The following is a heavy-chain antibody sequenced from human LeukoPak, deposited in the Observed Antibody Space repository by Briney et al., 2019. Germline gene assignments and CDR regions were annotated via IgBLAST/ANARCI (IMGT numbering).Heavy chain of an antibody. CDR3: AKGGITARRYFDY. Sequence: GGSLRLSCAASGFTFSSYGMHWFRQAPGKGLEWVTFIRYDGTNKYYADSVKGRFTISRDNSKNTLYLQMNSLRAEDTAVYYCAKGGITARRYFDYWGQGTLVTVSS. V-gene: IGHV3-30*02. CDR2: IRYDGTNK. D-gene: IGHD6-6*01. J-gene: IGHJ4*02. CDR1: GFTFSSYG.